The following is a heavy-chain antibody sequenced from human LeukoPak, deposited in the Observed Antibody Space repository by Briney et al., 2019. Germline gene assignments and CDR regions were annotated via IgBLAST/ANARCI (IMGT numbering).Heavy chain of an antibody. J-gene: IGHJ6*03. V-gene: IGHV4-39*01. CDR3: ARHGWVDPPQSGYYYYMDV. CDR1: GGSISSGSYY. CDR2: IYYSGST. D-gene: IGHD1-14*01. Sequence: SETLSLTCTVSGGSISSGSYYWSWIRQPAGKGLEWIGSIYYSGSTYYNPSLKSRVTISVDTSKNQFSLKLSSVTAADTAVYYCARHGWVDPPQSGYYYYMDVWGKGTTVTVSS.